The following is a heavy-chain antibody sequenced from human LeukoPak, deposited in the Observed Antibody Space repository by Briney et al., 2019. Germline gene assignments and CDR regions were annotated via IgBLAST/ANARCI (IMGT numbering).Heavy chain of an antibody. Sequence: ASVTVSCKASGYTFTIYGISWVRQAPGQGLEWMGWISAYNGNTNYAQKLQGRVTITTDTSTSTAYMELRSLRSDDTAVYYCARDWSAIHYYYYMDVWGKGTTVTVSS. V-gene: IGHV1-18*01. D-gene: IGHD3-3*01. CDR3: ARDWSAIHYYYYMDV. J-gene: IGHJ6*03. CDR1: GYTFTIYG. CDR2: ISAYNGNT.